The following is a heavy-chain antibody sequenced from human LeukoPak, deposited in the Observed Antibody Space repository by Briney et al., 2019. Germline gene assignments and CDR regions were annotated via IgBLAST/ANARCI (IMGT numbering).Heavy chain of an antibody. CDR1: GGSISSSSYY. CDR2: IYYSGST. D-gene: IGHD1-26*01. J-gene: IGHJ6*02. V-gene: IGHV4-39*07. Sequence: SETLSLTCTVSGGSISSSSYYWGWIRQPPGKGLEWIGSIYYSGSTYYNPSLKSRVTISVDTSKNQFSLKLSSVTAADTAVYYCARVYSGSLYYYYYGMDVWGQGTTVTVSS. CDR3: ARVYSGSLYYYYYGMDV.